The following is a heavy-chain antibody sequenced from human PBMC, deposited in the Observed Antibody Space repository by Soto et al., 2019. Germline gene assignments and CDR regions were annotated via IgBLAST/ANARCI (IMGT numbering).Heavy chain of an antibody. CDR2: IYYSGST. CDR3: ARDGSPNYYYYGMDV. CDR1: GGSISSYY. Sequence: QVQLQESGPGLVKPSETLSLTCTVSGGSISSYYWSWIRQPPGKGLEWIGYIYYSGSTNYNPSLKSRVTIXXDXSXXQFSLKLSSVTAADTAVYYCARDGSPNYYYYGMDVWGQGTTVTVSS. J-gene: IGHJ6*02. V-gene: IGHV4-59*01.